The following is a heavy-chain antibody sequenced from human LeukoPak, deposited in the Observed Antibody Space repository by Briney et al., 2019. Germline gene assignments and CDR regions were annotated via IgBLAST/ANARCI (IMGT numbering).Heavy chain of an antibody. D-gene: IGHD5-18*01. V-gene: IGHV4-34*01. J-gene: IGHJ4*02. CDR3: ARGRYSYAS. Sequence: PSETLSLTCAVYGGSFSGYYWSWIRQPPGKGLEWIGEINHSGSTNYNPSLKSRVTISVDTSKNQFSLKLSSVTAVDTAVYYCARGRYSYASWGQGTLVTVSS. CDR1: GGSFSGYY. CDR2: INHSGST.